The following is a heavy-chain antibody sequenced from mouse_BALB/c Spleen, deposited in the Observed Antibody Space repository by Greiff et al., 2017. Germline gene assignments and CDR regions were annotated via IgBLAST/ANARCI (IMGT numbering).Heavy chain of an antibody. CDR3: ARAGSLYYFDY. J-gene: IGHJ2*01. Sequence: EVKLMESGPGLVKPSQSLSLTCTVSGYSITSDYAWNWLRQFPGNILEWMGYISYSGSTSYNPSLKSRISITRDTSKNQFFLQLNSVTTEDTATYYCARAGSLYYFDYWGQGTTLTVSA. V-gene: IGHV3-2*02. CDR2: ISYSGST. CDR1: GYSITSDYA.